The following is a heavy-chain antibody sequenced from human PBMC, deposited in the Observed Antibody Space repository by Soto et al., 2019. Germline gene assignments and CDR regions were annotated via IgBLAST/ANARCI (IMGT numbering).Heavy chain of an antibody. CDR2: INAGNGDT. J-gene: IGHJ4*02. CDR1: GYTFINYA. V-gene: IGHV1-3*05. CDR3: ARGGAGYYFDY. D-gene: IGHD2-15*01. Sequence: QVQLVQSGAEEKKPGASVKVSCKASGYTFINYAIHWVRQAPGQRLEWMGWINAGNGDTKYSQKFQGRVTITRDTSANTAYMELSGLRSERTAVYYCARGGAGYYFDYWGQGTLVTVSS.